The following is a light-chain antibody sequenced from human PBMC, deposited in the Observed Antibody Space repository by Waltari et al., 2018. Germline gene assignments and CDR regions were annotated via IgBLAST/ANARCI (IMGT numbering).Light chain of an antibody. Sequence: EIVLTQSPGTLSLSPGERATLSCRASQSVSSSYLAWYQQKPGQAPGLLMYDASSRATGIPDRFSGSGSGTDFTLTISRLEPEDFAVYYCQQYGSPPMIFGQGTRREIK. V-gene: IGKV3-20*01. CDR3: QQYGSPPMI. CDR2: DAS. CDR1: QSVSSSY. J-gene: IGKJ5*01.